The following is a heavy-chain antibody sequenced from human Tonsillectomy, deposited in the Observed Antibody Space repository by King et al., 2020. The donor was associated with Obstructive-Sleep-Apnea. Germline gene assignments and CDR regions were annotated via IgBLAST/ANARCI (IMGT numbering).Heavy chain of an antibody. CDR1: GGAINYFH. CDR2: IYHNGNT. CDR3: ARDVLRGTDSRWFFDL. V-gene: IGHV4-59*01. Sequence: QLQESGPGLVKPSETLSLTCTVSGGAINYFHWTWFRQPPGKGLEWIGQIYHNGNTKYNPSLNSRVFISLDTSKNQFSLQLNSVTAADTAVYYCARDVLRGTDSRWFFDLWGRGTPVIVSS. D-gene: IGHD4-11*01. J-gene: IGHJ2*01.